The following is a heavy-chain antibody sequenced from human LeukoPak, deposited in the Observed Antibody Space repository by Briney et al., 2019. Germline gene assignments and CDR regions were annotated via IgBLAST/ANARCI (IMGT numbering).Heavy chain of an antibody. D-gene: IGHD3-22*01. CDR3: ARDHDSSGYYPYYFDY. V-gene: IGHV1-18*01. CDR1: GYTFTSYV. Sequence: ASVKVSCKASGYTFTSYVISWVRQAPGQGLEWMGWISAYNGNTNYAQKLQGRVTMTTDTSTSTAYMELRSLRSDDTAVYYCARDHDSSGYYPYYFDYWGQGTLVTVSS. CDR2: ISAYNGNT. J-gene: IGHJ4*02.